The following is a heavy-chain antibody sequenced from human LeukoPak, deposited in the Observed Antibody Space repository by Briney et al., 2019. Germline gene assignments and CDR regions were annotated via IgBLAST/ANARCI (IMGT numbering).Heavy chain of an antibody. J-gene: IGHJ4*02. CDR3: ASSIVGPIKPFDY. CDR1: GFAFFRYW. Sequence: GGSLRLSCATSGFAFFRYWMHWVRQAPGKGLVWVSRIHTDGTSTDYADSVQGPFTIPRDNVNKILYLQSKSLRAEDTAVYYCASSIVGPIKPFDYWGQGALVTVSS. CDR2: IHTDGTST. V-gene: IGHV3-74*01. D-gene: IGHD1-26*01.